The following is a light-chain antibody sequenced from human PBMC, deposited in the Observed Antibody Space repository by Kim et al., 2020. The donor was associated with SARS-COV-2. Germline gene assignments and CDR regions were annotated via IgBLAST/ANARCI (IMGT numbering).Light chain of an antibody. CDR1: SSNIGSNT. CDR2: SNN. Sequence: QSVLTQPPSASGTPGQRVNIYCSGSSSNIGSNTVNWYQSLPGTAPKLLIYSNNQRPSGFPDRFSGSKSGPSASLAISGLQSEDEADYYCAAWDDSLKEVFGGGTQLTVL. J-gene: IGLJ3*02. CDR3: AAWDDSLKEV. V-gene: IGLV1-44*01.